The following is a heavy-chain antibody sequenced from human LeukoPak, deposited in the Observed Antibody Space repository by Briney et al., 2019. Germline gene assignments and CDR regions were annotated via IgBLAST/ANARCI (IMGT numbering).Heavy chain of an antibody. CDR2: IYPGDSDT. CDR3: ARHRDTVRHDAFDI. Sequence: GESLKISCKGSGYRFTSYWIGWVRQMPGKGLEWMGIIYPGDSDTRYSPSFQGQVTISADKSISTAYLQWSSLTASDTAMYYCARHRDTVRHDAFDIWGQGTMVTVSS. V-gene: IGHV5-51*01. D-gene: IGHD4-17*01. CDR1: GYRFTSYW. J-gene: IGHJ3*02.